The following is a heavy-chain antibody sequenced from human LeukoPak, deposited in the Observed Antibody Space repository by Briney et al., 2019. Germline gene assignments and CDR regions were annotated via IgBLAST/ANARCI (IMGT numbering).Heavy chain of an antibody. V-gene: IGHV4-34*01. J-gene: IGHJ4*02. CDR2: INHSGST. Sequence: SETLSLTCAVYGGSFSGYYWSWVRQPLGKGLEWIGEINHSGSTNYNPSLKSRVTISVDTSKNQFSLKLSSVTAADTAVYYCARPHYYDSSGYPLWGQGTLVTVSS. CDR1: GGSFSGYY. CDR3: ARPHYYDSSGYPL. D-gene: IGHD3-22*01.